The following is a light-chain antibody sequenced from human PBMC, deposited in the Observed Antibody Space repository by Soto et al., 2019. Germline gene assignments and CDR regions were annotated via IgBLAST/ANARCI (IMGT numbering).Light chain of an antibody. V-gene: IGKV1-39*01. J-gene: IGKJ1*01. CDR1: QSISMY. CDR3: QQSYSSPPT. CDR2: AAS. Sequence: VQMTQSPASLSASVVDRFTITCLASQSISMYLNWYQQKPGNAPKLLIFAASSLQSGVPSRFSGSRSGPDFTLTISSLQPEDFATYYCQQSYSSPPTFAQGTKVDI.